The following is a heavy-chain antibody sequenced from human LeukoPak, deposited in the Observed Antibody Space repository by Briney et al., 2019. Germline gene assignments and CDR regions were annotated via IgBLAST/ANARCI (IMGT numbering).Heavy chain of an antibody. D-gene: IGHD6-19*01. J-gene: IGHJ5*02. CDR2: ISYDGRNK. V-gene: IGHV3-30*18. Sequence: PGGSLRLSCAASGFTFSSYGMHWVRQAPGKGLEWVAVISYDGRNKYYADSVKGRFTISRDNSKNTLYLQMNSLRAEDTAVYYCAKSPLEGSGWYEYWFDPWGQGTLVTVSS. CDR1: GFTFSSYG. CDR3: AKSPLEGSGWYEYWFDP.